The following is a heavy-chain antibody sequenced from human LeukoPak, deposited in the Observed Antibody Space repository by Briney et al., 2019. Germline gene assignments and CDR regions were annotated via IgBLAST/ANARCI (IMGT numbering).Heavy chain of an antibody. CDR3: ARFVVVTAGDY. D-gene: IGHD2-21*02. CDR1: GFTLSNYW. Sequence: GGSLRLSCSASGFTLSNYWMHWVRHAPGKGLVWVARLHSNGAFTTYADSVKGRFTISRDTAKNTLYLQMNSLRVEDTAVYYCARFVVVTAGDYWGQGTLVTVSS. V-gene: IGHV3-74*01. CDR2: LHSNGAFT. J-gene: IGHJ4*01.